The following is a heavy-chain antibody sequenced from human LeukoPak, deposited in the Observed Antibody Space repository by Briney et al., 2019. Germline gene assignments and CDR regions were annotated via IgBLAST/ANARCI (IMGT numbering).Heavy chain of an antibody. CDR2: ITYDGYYK. J-gene: IGHJ4*02. V-gene: IGHV3-30*03. CDR3: ARGLSPVVRASPMGY. CDR1: GFTFTSYG. Sequence: PGPSLRLSCAASGFTFTSYGMHWVRQSPGKGLEWVALITYDGYYKYYSDSVKGRFTISSDTSKNTLYLQMNSLRAEDTAVYYCARGLSPVVRASPMGYWGQGTLVTVSS. D-gene: IGHD3-10*01.